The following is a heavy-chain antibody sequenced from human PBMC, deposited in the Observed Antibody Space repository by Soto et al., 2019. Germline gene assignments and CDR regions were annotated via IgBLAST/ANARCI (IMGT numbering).Heavy chain of an antibody. Sequence: QVQLVESGGGVVQPGRSLRLSCTASGFTFSSYAMHWDRQAPGKGLEWVAVISYDGSNKYYADSVKGRFTISRDNSKNTMYLQMNSLRVEDTAVYYCARPYSSGWYGDLDYWGQGTLVTVSS. CDR3: ARPYSSGWYGDLDY. J-gene: IGHJ4*02. CDR2: ISYDGSNK. CDR1: GFTFSSYA. D-gene: IGHD6-19*01. V-gene: IGHV3-30-3*01.